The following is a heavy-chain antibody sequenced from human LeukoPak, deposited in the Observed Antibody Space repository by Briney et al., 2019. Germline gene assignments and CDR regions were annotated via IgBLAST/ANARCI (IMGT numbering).Heavy chain of an antibody. Sequence: SETLSLTCTVSGGSISSYYWSWIRQPPGKGLEWIGYIYNSGNTNYNPSLKGRVTISGDTSKNQFSLKLSSVTAADTAVYYCARRITMVRGPNANWFDPWGQGTLVTVSS. D-gene: IGHD3-10*01. CDR1: GGSISSYY. V-gene: IGHV4-59*08. J-gene: IGHJ5*02. CDR2: IYNSGNT. CDR3: ARRITMVRGPNANWFDP.